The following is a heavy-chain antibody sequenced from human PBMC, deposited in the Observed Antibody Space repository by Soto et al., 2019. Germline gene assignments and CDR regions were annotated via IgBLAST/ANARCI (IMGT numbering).Heavy chain of an antibody. Sequence: QVQLQESGPGLVRPSETLSLTCTVSSDSISSYYWIWIRQSPGKGLEWIGYTDYSGNTNYNPSLKSPVPIAGDTSKNQFSLRLSSVTAADTAVYYCARAVGDPLYYLDYWGQGTLVTVSS. J-gene: IGHJ4*02. CDR1: SDSISSYY. CDR2: TDYSGNT. V-gene: IGHV4-59*08. D-gene: IGHD6-19*01. CDR3: ARAVGDPLYYLDY.